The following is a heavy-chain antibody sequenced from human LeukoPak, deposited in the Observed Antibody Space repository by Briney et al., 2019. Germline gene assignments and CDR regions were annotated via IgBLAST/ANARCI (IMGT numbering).Heavy chain of an antibody. CDR3: ARYPYCSSTSCWYYFDY. J-gene: IGHJ4*02. CDR2: IYPGDSDT. V-gene: IGHV5-51*01. Sequence: GESLKISCQGSGYSFTSYWIGWVRQMPGKGLEWMGIIYPGDSDTRYSPSFQGQVTISADKSISTAYLQWSSLKASDTAMYYCARYPYCSSTSCWYYFDYWGQGTLVTVSS. D-gene: IGHD2-2*01. CDR1: GYSFTSYW.